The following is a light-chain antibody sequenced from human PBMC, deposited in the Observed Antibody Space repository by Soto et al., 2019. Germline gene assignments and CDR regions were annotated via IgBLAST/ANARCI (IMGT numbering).Light chain of an antibody. J-gene: IGKJ1*01. CDR2: LGS. V-gene: IGKV2-28*01. Sequence: EIVMTQSPLSLPVTPGEPASISCRSSQSLLQSDGYNYLDWYLQKPGQSPQLLIYLGSNRASGVPDRFSGSGSGTDFTLKISRVEAEDVGIYYCMQALQTPWTFGQGTKVDIK. CDR1: QSLLQSDGYNY. CDR3: MQALQTPWT.